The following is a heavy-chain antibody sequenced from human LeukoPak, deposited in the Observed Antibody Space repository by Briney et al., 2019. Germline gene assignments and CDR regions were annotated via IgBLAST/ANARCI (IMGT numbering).Heavy chain of an antibody. CDR3: VTFWGSKESDWLRDVMDV. D-gene: IGHD2-21*02. V-gene: IGHV3-7*01. CDR1: GSTFSSYW. J-gene: IGHJ6*02. CDR2: IKEDGRET. Sequence: GRSLRPSCAAAGSTFSSYWMSCVRQAPGKWLEWVATIKEDGRETYHVGSVEGRFSISRANARKPMELEMSRVRAEDAALYYSVTFWGSKESDWLRDVMDVWGQGTTGTVSS.